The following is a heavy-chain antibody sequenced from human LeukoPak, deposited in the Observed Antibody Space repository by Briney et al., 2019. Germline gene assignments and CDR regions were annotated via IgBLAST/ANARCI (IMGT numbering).Heavy chain of an antibody. D-gene: IGHD4-11*01. CDR1: GGSISSYY. Sequence: SETLSLTCTVSGGSISSYYWSWIRQPPGKGLEWIGYIYYSGSTNYNPSLKSRVTISVDTSKNQFSLKLSSVTAADTAVYYCARVRNYVTVFDYWGQGTLVTVSS. J-gene: IGHJ4*02. V-gene: IGHV4-59*08. CDR3: ARVRNYVTVFDY. CDR2: IYYSGST.